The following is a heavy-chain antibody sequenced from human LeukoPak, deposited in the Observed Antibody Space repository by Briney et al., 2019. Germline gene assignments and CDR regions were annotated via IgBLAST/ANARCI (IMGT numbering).Heavy chain of an antibody. CDR2: ISAYNGNT. V-gene: IGHV1-18*01. J-gene: IGHJ4*02. CDR1: GYTFTSYG. CDR3: ARYYDSSGYYYFDY. D-gene: IGHD3-22*01. Sequence: GASVKVSCKASGYTFTSYGISWVRQAPGQGIEWMGWISAYNGNTNYAQKLQGRVTMTTDTSTSTAYMELRSLRSDDTAVYYCARYYDSSGYYYFDYWGQGTLVTVSS.